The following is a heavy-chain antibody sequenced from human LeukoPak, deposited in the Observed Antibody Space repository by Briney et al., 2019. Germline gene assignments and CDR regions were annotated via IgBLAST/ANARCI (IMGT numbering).Heavy chain of an antibody. J-gene: IGHJ4*02. CDR3: VLTSGSGSYRGYLNY. Sequence: GGSLRLSCVASGFTFDDYGIGWVRQAPGKGLEWVSGINWNGGRTDYADSVKGRFTISRDNAKNSVYLQMSSLRVEDTALYHCVLTSGSGSYRGYLNYWGQGTLVTVSS. CDR2: INWNGGRT. V-gene: IGHV3-20*01. CDR1: GFTFDDYG. D-gene: IGHD3-10*01.